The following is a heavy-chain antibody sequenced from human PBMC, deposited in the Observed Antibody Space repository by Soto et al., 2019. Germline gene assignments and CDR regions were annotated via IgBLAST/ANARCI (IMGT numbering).Heavy chain of an antibody. D-gene: IGHD3-10*01. J-gene: IGHJ6*02. CDR3: ARSDYSGSGSTTGYYGMEV. V-gene: IGHV3-11*03. CDR1: GFTFGSTT. Sequence: GGPLGLSFEPSGFTFGSTTMTWSLKLQGRGLDWVSYISSSSSYTNYADSVKGRFTISRDNAKNSLYLQMNSLRAEDTAVYYCARSDYSGSGSTTGYYGMEVWGQGTTVT. CDR2: ISSSSSYT.